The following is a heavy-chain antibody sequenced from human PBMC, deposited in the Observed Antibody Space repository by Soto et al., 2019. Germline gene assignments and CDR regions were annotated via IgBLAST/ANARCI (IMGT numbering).Heavy chain of an antibody. CDR2: INHSGST. CDR1: GGSFSGYY. D-gene: IGHD2-8*02. Sequence: QVQLQQWGAGLLKPSETLSLTCAVYGGSFSGYYWSWIRQHPGKGLEWIGEINHSGSTNYNPSLKSRVTISVDTSKNQVSLKLSSVTAADTAVYSCARGAPIWSYYGMDVWGQGTTVTVSS. V-gene: IGHV4-34*01. CDR3: ARGAPIWSYYGMDV. J-gene: IGHJ6*02.